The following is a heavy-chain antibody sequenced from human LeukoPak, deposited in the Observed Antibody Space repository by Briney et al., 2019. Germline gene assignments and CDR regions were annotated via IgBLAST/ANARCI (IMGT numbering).Heavy chain of an antibody. Sequence: QPGGSLRLSCAASGFTFSSYEMNWVRQAPGKGLEWISYISSSGSTIYYADSVKGRLTISRDNAKNSLYLQMNSLRAEDTAVYYCASSRGSWPDYFDYWGQGTLVTVSS. V-gene: IGHV3-48*03. CDR3: ASSRGSWPDYFDY. D-gene: IGHD6-13*01. CDR2: ISSSGSTI. CDR1: GFTFSSYE. J-gene: IGHJ4*02.